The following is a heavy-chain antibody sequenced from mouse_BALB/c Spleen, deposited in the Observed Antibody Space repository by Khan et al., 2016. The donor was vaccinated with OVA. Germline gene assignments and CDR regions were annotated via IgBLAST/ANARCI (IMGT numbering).Heavy chain of an antibody. J-gene: IGHJ2*01. CDR2: ISYSGRT. D-gene: IGHD1-1*01. V-gene: IGHV3-2*02. CDR3: ARSVTITTVVATDFDY. CDR1: GYSITSDYA. Sequence: EVQLVESGPGLVKPSQSLSLTCTVTGYSITSDYAWNWVRQFPGNKLEWVGYISYSGRTSHNPSLKSRISITCNPFKHQFFLQLSSVTTEDTATYYCARSVTITTVVATDFDYWGQGTTLTVSS.